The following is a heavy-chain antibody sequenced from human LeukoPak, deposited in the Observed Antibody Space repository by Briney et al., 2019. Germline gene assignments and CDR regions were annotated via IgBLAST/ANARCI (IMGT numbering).Heavy chain of an antibody. J-gene: IGHJ2*01. Sequence: PSETLSLTCTVSGDSITNTIYYWGWIRQPPGKGLEWIGGIYYSGSTYYNPSLRSRVTISLDTSKNQFFLRLSSVTAADTAMYYCARDLIPGELWGRGTLVTVSS. CDR3: ARDLIPGEL. V-gene: IGHV4-39*07. D-gene: IGHD2-2*01. CDR1: GDSITNTIYY. CDR2: IYYSGST.